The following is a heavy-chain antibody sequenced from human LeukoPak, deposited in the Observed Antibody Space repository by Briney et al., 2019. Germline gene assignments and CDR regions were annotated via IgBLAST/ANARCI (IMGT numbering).Heavy chain of an antibody. CDR1: GFTFSSYA. V-gene: IGHV3-30-3*01. CDR3: AREIFNGFDI. J-gene: IGHJ3*02. CDR2: ISYDGSNK. Sequence: PGGSLRLSCAASGFTFSSYAMHWVRQTPGKGLEWVAVISYDGSNKDYADSMKGRFTISRDNSKNTLYLQMNSLGAEDTAVYYCAREIFNGFDIWGQGTMVTVSS.